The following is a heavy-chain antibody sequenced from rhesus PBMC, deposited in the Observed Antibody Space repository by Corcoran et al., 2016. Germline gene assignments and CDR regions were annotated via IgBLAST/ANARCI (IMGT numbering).Heavy chain of an antibody. Sequence: QVQLQESGPGVVKPSETLSLTCAVSVGSISDSYRWSWIRQPPGKGLEWIGYIYGSSTSTNYNPSLKSRVTISKDTSKNQFSMKLSSVTAADTAVYYCARDNWGDYEVFDYWGQGVLVTVSS. J-gene: IGHJ4*01. CDR2: IYGSSTST. CDR3: ARDNWGDYEVFDY. V-gene: IGHV4S10*01. D-gene: IGHD3-34*01. CDR1: VGSISDSYR.